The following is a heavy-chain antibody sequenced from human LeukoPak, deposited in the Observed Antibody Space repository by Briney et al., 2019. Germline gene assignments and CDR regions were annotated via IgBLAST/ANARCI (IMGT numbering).Heavy chain of an antibody. CDR3: VKGLYGCTSTSCCILDY. Sequence: GGSLRLSCAASGFTFSSYAMSWVRQAPGKGLEWVSAISGSGGSTYYADSVKGRFTISRDNSKNTLYLLMNGLRAEDTAVYYCVKGLYGCTSTSCCILDYWGQGTLVTVSS. CDR1: GFTFSSYA. CDR2: ISGSGGST. V-gene: IGHV3-23*01. J-gene: IGHJ4*02. D-gene: IGHD2-2*01.